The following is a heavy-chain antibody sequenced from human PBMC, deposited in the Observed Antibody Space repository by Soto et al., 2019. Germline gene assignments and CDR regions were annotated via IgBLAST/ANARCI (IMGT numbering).Heavy chain of an antibody. CDR1: GCKFRSYA. V-gene: IGHV3-33*01. CDR3: ARVASSSSWHIPHFDQ. CDR2: IWYDGSTK. J-gene: IGHJ4*02. Sequence: SLRLSYGASGCKFRSYAVHWVRPAPGKGLEWVAGIWYDGSTKYYGDSVKGRYSISRDNSKNMLDLQMDSLRAEDTAVYYCARVASSSSWHIPHFDQWGQGTLVTVSS. D-gene: IGHD6-13*01.